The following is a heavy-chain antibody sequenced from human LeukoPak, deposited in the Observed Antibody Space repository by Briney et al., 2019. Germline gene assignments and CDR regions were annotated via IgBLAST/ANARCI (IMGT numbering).Heavy chain of an antibody. V-gene: IGHV4-39*01. D-gene: IGHD6-13*01. J-gene: IGHJ5*02. CDR3: VRPLAAVAPFDP. CDR2: IYYGGST. Sequence: SETQSLTCSVSSGSINSSSYYWGWIRQPPGKALEWIGNIYYGGSTYYNPSLESRITISVDTSKNRFSLRLTSVTAADTAVYYCVRPLAAVAPFDPWGQGTLVTVSS. CDR1: SGSINSSSYY.